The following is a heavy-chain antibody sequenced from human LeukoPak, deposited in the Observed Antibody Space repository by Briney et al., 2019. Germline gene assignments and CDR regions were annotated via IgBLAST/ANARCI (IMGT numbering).Heavy chain of an antibody. D-gene: IGHD3-22*01. Sequence: GGSLRLSCAASGFTVSSNYMTWVRQAPGKGLEWVSVIYTDGGTYYADSVKGRFTISRDNSKNTLYLQMNSLRAEDTAVYYCARVSLQWLFSLYYFDYWGQGTLVTVSS. CDR3: ARVSLQWLFSLYYFDY. CDR2: IYTDGGT. J-gene: IGHJ4*02. V-gene: IGHV3-53*05. CDR1: GFTVSSNY.